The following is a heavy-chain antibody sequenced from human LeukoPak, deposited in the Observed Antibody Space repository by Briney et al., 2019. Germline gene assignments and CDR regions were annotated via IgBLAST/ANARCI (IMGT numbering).Heavy chain of an antibody. J-gene: IGHJ4*02. Sequence: PSETLSLTCAVSGYSISSGYYWGWIRPPPGKGLEGIGRSYYSGSTYYNPSLKSRVTISVDTSKNQFSLKLSSVTAADTAVYYCARNGDNSYQPLLYYFDYWGQGTLVTVSS. CDR1: GYSISSGYY. D-gene: IGHD2-2*01. V-gene: IGHV4-38-2*01. CDR2: SYYSGST. CDR3: ARNGDNSYQPLLYYFDY.